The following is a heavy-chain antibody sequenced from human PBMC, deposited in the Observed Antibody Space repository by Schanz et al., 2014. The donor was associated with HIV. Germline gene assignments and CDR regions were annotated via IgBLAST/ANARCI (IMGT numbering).Heavy chain of an antibody. CDR2: ISYDGSSK. D-gene: IGHD6-13*01. V-gene: IGHV3-30*18. CDR1: GFIFSSYG. Sequence: QVQPVESGGGVVQPGRSQRLSCAASGFIFSSYGMHWVRQAPGKGLEWVAVISYDGSSKYYADSVQGRFTITRDNSKSTLYLQMNSLRAEDTAVYYCAKVGRIYSTTWIDHWGQGTLVTVSS. J-gene: IGHJ4*02. CDR3: AKVGRIYSTTWIDH.